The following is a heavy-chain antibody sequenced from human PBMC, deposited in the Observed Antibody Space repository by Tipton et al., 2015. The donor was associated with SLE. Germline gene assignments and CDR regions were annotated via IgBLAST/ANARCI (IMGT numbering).Heavy chain of an antibody. Sequence: TLSLTCAVSGDSISRSYWSWIRQPPGKGLEWIGYIYDSGNTKYNPSLERRVTISEDTSKNQFSLELISVTAADTAVYFCARAPGLDRDYSYYYYMDVWGKGTTVTVSS. CDR3: ARAPGLDRDYSYYYYMDV. V-gene: IGHV4-59*12. J-gene: IGHJ6*03. CDR1: GDSISRSY. D-gene: IGHD3/OR15-3a*01. CDR2: IYDSGNT.